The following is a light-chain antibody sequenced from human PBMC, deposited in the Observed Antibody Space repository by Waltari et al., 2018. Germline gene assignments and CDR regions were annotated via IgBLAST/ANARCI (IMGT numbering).Light chain of an antibody. V-gene: IGKV3-20*01. J-gene: IGKJ1*01. CDR3: QHYVRLPAT. CDR1: QSVSRA. CDR2: GAS. Sequence: IVLTQSPGTPSLSPGEKATLSCRASQSVSRALAWYQQKPGQAPKLLIYGASTRATGVPYRFTGSGSGTDFSLTISSLEPEDFAIYFCQHYVRLPATFGQGTKVEIK.